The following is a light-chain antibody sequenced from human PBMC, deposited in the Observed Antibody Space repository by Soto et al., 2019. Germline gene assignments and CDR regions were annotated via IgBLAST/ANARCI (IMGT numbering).Light chain of an antibody. J-gene: IGKJ1*01. CDR1: QSVSDNY. V-gene: IGKV3-20*01. CDR3: QQYGSSGT. CDR2: GAS. Sequence: IVLTHSPATLSLSPWKRSTVSFRASQSVSDNYLAWYQQKPGQAPRLLIYGASNRATGIPDRFSGSGSGTDFTLTISRLEPEDFAVYYCQQYGSSGTFGQGTEVDNK.